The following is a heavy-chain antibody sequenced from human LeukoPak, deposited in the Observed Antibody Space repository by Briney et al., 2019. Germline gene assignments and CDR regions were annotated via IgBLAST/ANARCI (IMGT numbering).Heavy chain of an antibody. D-gene: IGHD5-18*01. J-gene: IGHJ4*02. Sequence: PSETLSLTCTVSGGSISTSSYYWGWIRQPPGKGLEWIGSMYYSGSTYYNPSLQSRVTISVDTSKIQFSLRLTSVTAADTAVYYCARQGGLWLRAPFDYWGQGTLVTVSS. CDR2: MYYSGST. CDR3: ARQGGLWLRAPFDY. V-gene: IGHV4-39*01. CDR1: GGSISTSSYY.